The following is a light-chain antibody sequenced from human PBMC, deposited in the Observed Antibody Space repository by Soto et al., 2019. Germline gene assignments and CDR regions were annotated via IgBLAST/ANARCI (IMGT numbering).Light chain of an antibody. CDR3: QQYDNWPPT. CDR1: QSVSSSY. Sequence: EIVLTQSPGTVSLSPGERATLSFMASQSVSSSYLAWYQQKPGQAPRLLIYGASSRATGIPDRFSGSGSGTDFTLTISRLEPEDFAVYYCQQYDNWPPTFGQGTKVDIK. J-gene: IGKJ1*01. CDR2: GAS. V-gene: IGKV3-20*01.